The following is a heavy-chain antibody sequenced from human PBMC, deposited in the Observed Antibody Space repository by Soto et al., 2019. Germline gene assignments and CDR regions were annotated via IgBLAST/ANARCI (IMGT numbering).Heavy chain of an antibody. CDR1: GFTFSSYS. J-gene: IGHJ6*02. V-gene: IGHV3-21*01. CDR2: ISSSSSYI. CDR3: AREPFYYYYYGMDV. Sequence: PGGSLRLSCAASGFTFSSYSMNWVRQAPGKGLEWVSSISSSSSYIYYADSVKGRFTISRGNAKNSLYLQMNSLRAEDTAAYYCAREPFYYYYYGMDVWGQGTTVTVSS.